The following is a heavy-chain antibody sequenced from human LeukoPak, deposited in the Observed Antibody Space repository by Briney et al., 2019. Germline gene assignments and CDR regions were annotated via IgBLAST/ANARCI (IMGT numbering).Heavy chain of an antibody. CDR1: GYTFTSYA. CDR3: ARDLTPGVMAN. D-gene: IGHD3-16*01. J-gene: IGHJ4*02. V-gene: IGHV1-3*01. CDR2: INAGNGNT. Sequence: ASVKVSCKASGYTFTSYAMHWVRQAPGQRLEWIEWINAGNGNTKYSQKFQGRITITRDTSASTAYMELSSLRSEDTAVYYCARDLTPGVMANWGQGTLVTVSS.